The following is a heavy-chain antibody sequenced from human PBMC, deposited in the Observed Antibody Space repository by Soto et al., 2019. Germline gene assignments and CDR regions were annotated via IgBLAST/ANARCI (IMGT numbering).Heavy chain of an antibody. J-gene: IGHJ6*02. D-gene: IGHD6-13*01. CDR2: IDASGNS. CDR1: GDSISSYY. V-gene: IGHV4-4*07. Sequence: SETLSLTCTVSGDSISSYYGNWIRQPAGKGLEWIGRIDASGNSNYNPSLKSRVTMSVDTSKKQFSLKVTSVTAADTAVYYCARYSSNWFQTEGMDVWGQGTTVTVSS. CDR3: ARYSSNWFQTEGMDV.